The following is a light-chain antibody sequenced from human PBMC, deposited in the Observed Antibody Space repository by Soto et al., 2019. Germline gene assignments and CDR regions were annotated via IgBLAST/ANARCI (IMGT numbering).Light chain of an antibody. V-gene: IGKV3-15*01. CDR1: QSVGSK. CDR3: QQYNHWPPIT. CDR2: DAS. Sequence: ETLMTQSPATLSASPGERATLSCRASQSVGSKLVWYQQKPGQALRLLIFDASTRATGVPDRFTGSGSGTEFTLTISSLQSEDLAVYYCQQYNHWPPITFGQGTRLEIK. J-gene: IGKJ5*01.